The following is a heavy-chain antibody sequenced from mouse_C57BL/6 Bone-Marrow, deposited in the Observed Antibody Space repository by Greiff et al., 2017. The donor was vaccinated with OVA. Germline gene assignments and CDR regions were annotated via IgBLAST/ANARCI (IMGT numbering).Heavy chain of an antibody. CDR2: ISYDGSN. V-gene: IGHV3-6*01. J-gene: IGHJ3*01. CDR3: ARVDYYGSSHFAY. CDR1: GYSITSGYY. Sequence: VQLQQSGPGLVKPSQSLSLTCSVTGYSITSGYYWNWIRQFPGNKLEWMGYISYDGSNNYNPSLKNRISITRDTSKNQFFLTLNSVTTEDTATYYCARVDYYGSSHFAYWGQGTLVTVSA. D-gene: IGHD1-1*01.